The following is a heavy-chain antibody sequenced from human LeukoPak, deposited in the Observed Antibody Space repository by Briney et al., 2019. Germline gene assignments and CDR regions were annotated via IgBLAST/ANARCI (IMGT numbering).Heavy chain of an antibody. Sequence: SVKVSCKASGGTFSSYAISWVRQASGQGLEWMGRIIPIFGTANYAQKFQGRVTITTDESTSTAYMELSSLRSEDTAVYYCARDCGYSYGYFDYWGQGTLVTVSS. V-gene: IGHV1-69*05. J-gene: IGHJ4*02. CDR1: GGTFSSYA. D-gene: IGHD5-18*01. CDR3: ARDCGYSYGYFDY. CDR2: IIPIFGTA.